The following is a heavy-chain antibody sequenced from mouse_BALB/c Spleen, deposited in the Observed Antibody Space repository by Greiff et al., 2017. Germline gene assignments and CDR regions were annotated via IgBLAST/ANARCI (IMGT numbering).Heavy chain of an antibody. CDR2: ISNLAYSI. CDR3: ARGGYRYDDEYYFDY. Sequence: EVKVVESGGGLVQPGGSRKLSCAASGFTFSDYGMAWVRQAPGKGPEWVAFISNLAYSIYYADTVTGRLTISRENAKNTLYLEMSSLRSEDTAMYYCARGGYRYDDEYYFDYWGQGTTLTVSS. D-gene: IGHD2-14*01. J-gene: IGHJ2*01. CDR1: GFTFSDYG. V-gene: IGHV5-15*02.